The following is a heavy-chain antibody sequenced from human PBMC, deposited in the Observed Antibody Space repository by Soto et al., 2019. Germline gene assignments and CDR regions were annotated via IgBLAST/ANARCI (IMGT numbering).Heavy chain of an antibody. CDR1: GFTFSSYW. D-gene: IGHD7-27*01. CDR2: INSDGSST. J-gene: IGHJ3*02. Sequence: GGSLRLSCAASGFTFSSYWMHWVRQAPGKGLVWVSRINSDGSSTSYADSVKGRFTISRDNAKNTLYLQMNSLRAEDTAVYYCAREGTGYGAFDIWGQGTMVTVSS. CDR3: AREGTGYGAFDI. V-gene: IGHV3-74*01.